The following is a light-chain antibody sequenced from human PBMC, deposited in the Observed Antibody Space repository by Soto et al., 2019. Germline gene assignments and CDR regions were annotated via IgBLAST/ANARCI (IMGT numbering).Light chain of an antibody. Sequence: QSALTLPASVSGSPGQSITISCTGTSSDVGGYNYVSWSQQHPGKAPKLMIYEVSYRPSGVSNRFSGSKSANTASLTISGLQAEDEADYYCGSYTSSSTPFVFGTGTKVTVL. CDR3: GSYTSSSTPFV. CDR2: EVS. V-gene: IGLV2-14*01. J-gene: IGLJ1*01. CDR1: SSDVGGYNY.